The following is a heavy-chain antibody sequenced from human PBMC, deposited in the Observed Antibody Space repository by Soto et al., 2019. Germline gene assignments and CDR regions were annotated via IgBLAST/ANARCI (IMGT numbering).Heavy chain of an antibody. Sequence: EVQLVESGGGLVKPGGSLRLSCAASGFTFSSYTMNWVRQAPGKGLEWVSSISSSSSYIYYAGSVKGRFTLSRDNAKNSLYLQMNGLRAEDTAVYYCARDSDIVLVPAAHNGYGMDVWGQGTTVTVSS. CDR3: ARDSDIVLVPAAHNGYGMDV. D-gene: IGHD2-2*01. CDR1: GFTFSSYT. V-gene: IGHV3-21*02. J-gene: IGHJ6*02. CDR2: ISSSSSYI.